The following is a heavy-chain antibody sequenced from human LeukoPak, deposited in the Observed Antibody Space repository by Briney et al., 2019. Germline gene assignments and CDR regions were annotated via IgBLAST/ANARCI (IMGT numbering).Heavy chain of an antibody. CDR1: GVSISNYF. J-gene: IGHJ4*02. Sequence: SETLSLTCTVSGVSISNYFWTWIRQPPGKGLEWIGSIYYSGSTYYNPSLKSRVTISVDTSKNQFSLKLSSVTAADTAVYYCARHEGYCSGGSCYPPPFPDYWGQGTLVTVSS. CDR3: ARHEGYCSGGSCYPPPFPDY. CDR2: IYYSGST. V-gene: IGHV4-59*05. D-gene: IGHD2-15*01.